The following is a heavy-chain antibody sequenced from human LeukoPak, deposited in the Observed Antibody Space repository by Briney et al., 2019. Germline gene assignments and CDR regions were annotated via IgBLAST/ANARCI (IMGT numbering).Heavy chain of an antibody. V-gene: IGHV3-23*01. CDR2: TSGSGDIT. Sequence: PGGSLRLSAGASGFTFSNYAMTWVRLATGKGLEWVSRTSGSGDITYYADSVKGRFTISRTNSKNTLYLQMNSLRAEDTAVYYCVRYRSGGGGYYSGFDHWGQGTLVAVSS. D-gene: IGHD2-15*01. J-gene: IGHJ4*02. CDR3: VRYRSGGGGYYSGFDH. CDR1: GFTFSNYA.